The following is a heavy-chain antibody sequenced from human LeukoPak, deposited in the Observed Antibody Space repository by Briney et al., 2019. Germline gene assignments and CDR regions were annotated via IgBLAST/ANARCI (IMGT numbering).Heavy chain of an antibody. CDR2: IYPRDSDT. D-gene: IGHD2-2*02. Sequence: GESLKISCKTSGYNFPNYWIGWVRQMPGKGLEWMGIIYPRDSDTKYSPSFQGQVTISADRSLSTAFLQLTSLKASDTAMYYCASYIRRDYYCYMDVWGKGTTVTVSS. CDR1: GYNFPNYW. CDR3: ASYIRRDYYCYMDV. V-gene: IGHV5-51*01. J-gene: IGHJ6*03.